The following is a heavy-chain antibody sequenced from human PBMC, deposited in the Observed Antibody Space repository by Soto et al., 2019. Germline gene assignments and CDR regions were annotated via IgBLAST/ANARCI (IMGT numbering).Heavy chain of an antibody. Sequence: QVQLVESGGGVVQPGRSLRLSCAASGFAFSRHGMHWVHQAPGRGLEWVAVISNDGSTNYYADSVKGRFTISRDNSKNTFYLEMDSLRVEDTAVYYCTKESNDHYSSSKGCFDYWGQGTLVTVSS. CDR1: GFAFSRHG. CDR3: TKESNDHYSSSKGCFDY. D-gene: IGHD2-21*01. V-gene: IGHV3-30*18. J-gene: IGHJ4*02. CDR2: ISNDGSTN.